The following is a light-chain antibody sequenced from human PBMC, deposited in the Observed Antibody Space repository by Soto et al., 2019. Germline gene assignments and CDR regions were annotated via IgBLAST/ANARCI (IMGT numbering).Light chain of an antibody. CDR1: SSDVGGYNL. V-gene: IGLV2-23*01. J-gene: IGLJ1*01. CDR3: CSYAGGSTYA. CDR2: EDN. Sequence: QSALTQPASVSGSPGQSITISCAGNSSDVGGYNLVSWYQQHPGKAPKLMIYEDNERPSGVSNRFSGSKSGNTASLTISGLRAEDEADYYCCSYAGGSTYAFGTGTKLTVL.